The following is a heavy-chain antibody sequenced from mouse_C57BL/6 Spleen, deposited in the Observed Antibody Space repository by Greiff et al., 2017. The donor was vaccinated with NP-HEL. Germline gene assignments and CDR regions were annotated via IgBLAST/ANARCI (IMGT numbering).Heavy chain of an antibody. D-gene: IGHD1-1*01. CDR3: ARGSVYYYGSSSFDY. V-gene: IGHV5-12*01. CDR1: GFTFSDYY. J-gene: IGHJ2*01. Sequence: DVHLVESGGGLVQPGGSLKLSCAASGFTFSDYYMYWVRQTPEKRLEWVAYISNGGGSTYYPDTVKGRFTISRDNAKNTLYLQMSRLKSEDTAMYYCARGSVYYYGSSSFDYWGQGTTLTVSS. CDR2: ISNGGGST.